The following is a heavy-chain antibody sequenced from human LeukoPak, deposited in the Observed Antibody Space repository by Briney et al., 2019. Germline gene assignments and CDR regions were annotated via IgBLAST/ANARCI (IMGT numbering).Heavy chain of an antibody. D-gene: IGHD3-22*01. CDR2: INHSGST. J-gene: IGHJ4*02. V-gene: IGHV4-34*01. CDR3: ARGGRSYYDSSGYYYS. Sequence: PSETLSLTCTVYGGSFSDYYWSWLRQPPGKGLEWIGEINHSGSTNYSPSLKSRVTTSVDTSHNQFSLKLSSVTAADTAVYYCARGGRSYYDSSGYYYSWGQGILVTVSS. CDR1: GGSFSDYY.